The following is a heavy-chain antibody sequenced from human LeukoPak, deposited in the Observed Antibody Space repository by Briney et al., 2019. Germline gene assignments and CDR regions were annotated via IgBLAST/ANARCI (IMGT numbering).Heavy chain of an antibody. CDR3: PNSNGYVLIEI. Sequence: SETLSLTCTVSSGSISTSNYYWGWVRQPPGKALEWIGNIFYTGSTYYSPSLKSRVTISLDTSRNQFSLRLNSVTAADTAVYYVPNSNGYVLIEIGGKGTMFTALQ. CDR1: SGSISTSNYY. V-gene: IGHV4-39*07. D-gene: IGHD3-22*01. J-gene: IGHJ3*02. CDR2: IFYTGST.